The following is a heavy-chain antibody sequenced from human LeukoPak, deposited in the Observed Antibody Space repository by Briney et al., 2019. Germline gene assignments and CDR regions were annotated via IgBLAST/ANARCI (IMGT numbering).Heavy chain of an antibody. CDR2: IYTSGST. Sequence: VKPSETLSLTCAVSGGSISPYYWSWIRQPAGKGLEWIGRIYTSGSTNYNPSLKSRVTMSVDASKNQFSLKLSSVTAADTAMYYCARGASGYYQFDYWGQGALVTVAS. V-gene: IGHV4-4*07. D-gene: IGHD3-22*01. CDR1: GGSISPYY. CDR3: ARGASGYYQFDY. J-gene: IGHJ4*02.